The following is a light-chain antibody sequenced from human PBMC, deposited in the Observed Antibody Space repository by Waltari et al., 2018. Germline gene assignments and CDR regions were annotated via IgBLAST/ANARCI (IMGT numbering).Light chain of an antibody. CDR2: AAS. J-gene: IGKJ2*01. V-gene: IGKV1-27*01. CDR1: QAINTY. CDR3: QKYNSDPYT. Sequence: DIQMTQSPSSLSASVGDRVTITCRASQAINTYLAWYQQKSGKPPKLLIFAASTLQPGAPSRFSGRASGTDFTLTISSLQPEDVATYYCQKYNSDPYTFGQGTKLEL.